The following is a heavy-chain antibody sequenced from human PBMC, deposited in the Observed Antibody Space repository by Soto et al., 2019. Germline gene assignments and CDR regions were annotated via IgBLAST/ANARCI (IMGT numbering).Heavy chain of an antibody. J-gene: IGHJ3*02. CDR2: IYWDDDK. D-gene: IGHD3-16*02. Sequence: SGPTLVKPTQTLTLTCTFSGFSLSTSGVGVGWIRQPPGKALEWLALIYWDDDKRYSPFLKSRLTINKDTSKNQVVLTMTNMDPVDTATYYWAHRLKRTNYDYIWGSYRDAFDIWGQGTMVTVSS. V-gene: IGHV2-5*02. CDR1: GFSLSTSGVG. CDR3: AHRLKRTNYDYIWGSYRDAFDI.